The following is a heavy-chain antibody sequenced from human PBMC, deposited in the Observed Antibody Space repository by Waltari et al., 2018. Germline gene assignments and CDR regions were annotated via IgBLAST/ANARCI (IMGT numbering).Heavy chain of an antibody. V-gene: IGHV1-46*01. CDR2: INPSGGST. J-gene: IGHJ4*02. CDR1: GYTFTSYY. Sequence: QVQLVQSGAEVKKPGASVKVSCTASGYTFTSYYMHWVRQAPGQGLEWMGIINPSGGSTSYAQKFQGRVTMTRDTSTSTVYMELSSLRSEDTAVYYCARAPQPYYFDYWGQGTLVTVSS. CDR3: ARAPQPYYFDY.